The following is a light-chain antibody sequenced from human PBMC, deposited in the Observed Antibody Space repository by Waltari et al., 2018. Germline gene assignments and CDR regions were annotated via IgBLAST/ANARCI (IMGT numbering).Light chain of an antibody. CDR3: STWNNDLGGFVL. V-gene: IGLV1-47*01. CDR1: NSHIARNF. CDR2: RND. Sequence: QSVLTQPPSVSGTSAQTITIPCSGSNSHIARNFFYWYPQLPGAPPRLLIYRNDQRPSGIPDRFSGSKSGTSASLAISGLRSDDEGDYFCSTWNNDLGGFVLFGEGTRLTVL. J-gene: IGLJ2*01.